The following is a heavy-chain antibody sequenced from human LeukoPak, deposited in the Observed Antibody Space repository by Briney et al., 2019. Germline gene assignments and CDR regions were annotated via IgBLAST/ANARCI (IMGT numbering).Heavy chain of an antibody. J-gene: IGHJ4*02. CDR3: ATAAYCGGDCYGFDY. V-gene: IGHV1-24*01. Sequence: ASVKVSCKVSGYTLTELSVHWVRQAPGKGLEWMGGFDPEDGETIYAQKFQGRVTMTEDTSTDTAYMELSSLRSEDTAVYYCATAAYCGGDCYGFDYWGQGTLVTVSS. D-gene: IGHD2-21*02. CDR1: GYTLTELS. CDR2: FDPEDGET.